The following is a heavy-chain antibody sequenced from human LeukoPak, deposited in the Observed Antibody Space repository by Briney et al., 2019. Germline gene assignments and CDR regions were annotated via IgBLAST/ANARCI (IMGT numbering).Heavy chain of an antibody. D-gene: IGHD2-21*01. V-gene: IGHV3-30*18. J-gene: IGHJ4*02. CDR3: AKDLPYLAY. Sequence: QPGRSLRLSCAASGFTFSSYGMHWVRQAPGKGLEWVAVISYDGSNKYYADSVKGRFTISRDNSKNTLYLQMNSLRAEDTAVYYCAKDLPYLAYWGQGTLVTVSS. CDR1: GFTFSSYG. CDR2: ISYDGSNK.